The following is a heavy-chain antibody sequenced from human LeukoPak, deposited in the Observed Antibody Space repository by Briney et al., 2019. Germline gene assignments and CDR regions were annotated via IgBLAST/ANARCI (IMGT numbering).Heavy chain of an antibody. J-gene: IGHJ5*02. CDR3: ARVRGYSGGWS. V-gene: IGHV4-61*05. CDR2: IYYSGST. D-gene: IGHD6-19*01. CDR1: GGSISSSSYY. Sequence: SETLSLTCTVSGGSISSSSYYWSWIRQPPGKGLEWIGYIYYSGSTNYNPSLKSRVTISVDKSKNQFSLKLRSVTAADTAVYYCARVRGYSGGWSWGQGTLVTVSS.